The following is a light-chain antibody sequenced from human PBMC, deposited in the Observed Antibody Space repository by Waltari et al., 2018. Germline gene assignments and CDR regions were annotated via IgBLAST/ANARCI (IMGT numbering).Light chain of an antibody. V-gene: IGKV3-15*01. CDR1: RNVGTT. CDR2: DTW. Sequence: EVVLTQSPVTLSVSPGERATLSCRASRNVGTTLAWYQQKPGQGPSPLIYDTWKRATDVPARFSGSGSGTEFTLTISGLQSEDFGVYYCHQYNYWPPAYTFGQGTKLEIK. J-gene: IGKJ2*01. CDR3: HQYNYWPPAYT.